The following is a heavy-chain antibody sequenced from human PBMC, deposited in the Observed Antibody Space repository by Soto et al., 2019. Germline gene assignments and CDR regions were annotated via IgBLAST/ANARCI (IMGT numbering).Heavy chain of an antibody. CDR2: IYHSGST. Sequence: SETLSLTCAVSGGSISSSNWWSWVRQPPGKGLEWIGEIYHSGSTNYNPSLKIRVTISVDKSKNQFSLKMSSVTAADTAVYYCAREISSTTCYFDFWGQGTLVTVSS. CDR1: GGSISSSNW. J-gene: IGHJ4*02. V-gene: IGHV4-4*02. D-gene: IGHD2-2*01. CDR3: AREISSTTCYFDF.